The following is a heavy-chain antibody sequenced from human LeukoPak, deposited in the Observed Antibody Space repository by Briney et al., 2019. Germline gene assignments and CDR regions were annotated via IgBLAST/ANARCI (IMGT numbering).Heavy chain of an antibody. D-gene: IGHD6-13*01. Sequence: PSETPSLTCTVSGGSISSSNYYWGWIRQPPGKGLECIGSVYYSGNTYYNPSLKSRVTISVDTSKNQFSLKLSSVTAADTAVYYCARAVTSSSSWYKWVNWFDPWGQGTLVTVSS. V-gene: IGHV4-39*07. J-gene: IGHJ5*02. CDR3: ARAVTSSSSWYKWVNWFDP. CDR1: GGSISSSNYY. CDR2: VYYSGNT.